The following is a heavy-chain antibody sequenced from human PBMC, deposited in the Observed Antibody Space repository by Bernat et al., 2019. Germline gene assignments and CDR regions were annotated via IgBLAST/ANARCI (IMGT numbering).Heavy chain of an antibody. CDR2: IKQDGSEK. V-gene: IGHV3-7*03. Sequence: EVQLVESGGGLVQPGGSLRLSCAASGFTFSSYWMSWVRQAPGKGLGWVANIKQDGSEKYYVDSVKGRFTISRDNAKNSLYLQMNSLRAEDTAVYYCAREGSDYGDPELDYWGQGTLVTVSS. J-gene: IGHJ4*02. CDR3: AREGSDYGDPELDY. CDR1: GFTFSSYW. D-gene: IGHD4-17*01.